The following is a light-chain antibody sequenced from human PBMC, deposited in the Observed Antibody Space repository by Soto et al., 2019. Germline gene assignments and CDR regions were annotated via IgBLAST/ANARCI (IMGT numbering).Light chain of an antibody. CDR2: AAS. CDR3: QQSYTTPRST. Sequence: DIQMTQSPSSLSASIGDSVIITCRASQDIGTYLNWYQHKPGKAPKHLIYAASSLQTGVPSRFTGSGSGTEFSLTIDSLHPEDFATYYCQQSYTTPRSTFGQGTRLEIK. V-gene: IGKV1-39*01. CDR1: QDIGTY. J-gene: IGKJ5*01.